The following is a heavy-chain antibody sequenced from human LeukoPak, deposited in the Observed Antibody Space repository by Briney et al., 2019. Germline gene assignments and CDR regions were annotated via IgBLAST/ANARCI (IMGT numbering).Heavy chain of an antibody. V-gene: IGHV3-48*03. J-gene: IGHJ4*02. CDR1: GFTFSSYE. CDR3: ASDGADYTSSSIFYY. Sequence: PGGSLRLSCAASGFTFSSYEMNWVRKAPGKGLEWVSYISSSGSTIYYADSVEGRFTISRDNSKNLMDMEMTSLRAEDTALYYCASDGADYTSSSIFYYWGQGALVTVSS. CDR2: ISSSGSTI. D-gene: IGHD6-6*01.